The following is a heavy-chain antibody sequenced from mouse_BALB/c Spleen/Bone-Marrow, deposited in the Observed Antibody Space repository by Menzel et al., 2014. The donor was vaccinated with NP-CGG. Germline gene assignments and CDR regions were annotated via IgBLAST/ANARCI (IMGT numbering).Heavy chain of an antibody. CDR3: ARQILRGFAY. Sequence: EVKLMESGGGLVKPGGSLKLSCAASGFAFSSYDMSWVRQTPEKRLEWVAYISSGGGSTYYSDTVKGRSTISRDNAKNTLYLQMSSLKSEDTAMYYCARQILRGFAYWGQGTLVTVSA. CDR2: ISSGGGST. CDR1: GFAFSSYD. V-gene: IGHV5-12-1*01. J-gene: IGHJ3*01. D-gene: IGHD1-1*01.